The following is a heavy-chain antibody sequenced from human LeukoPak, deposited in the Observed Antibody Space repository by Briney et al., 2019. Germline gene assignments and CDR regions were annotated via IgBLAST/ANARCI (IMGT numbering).Heavy chain of an antibody. CDR1: GFTFSNSW. J-gene: IGHJ5*02. CDR2: IKVDGSEK. Sequence: GGSLRLSCAASGFTFSNSWMSWVRQAPGKGLEWVANIKVDGSEKYYVDSVKGRFTISRDNAKNSLYLQMNSLRAEDTAVYYCARAYSGPNWFDPWGQGTLVTVSS. CDR3: ARAYSGPNWFDP. V-gene: IGHV3-7*04. D-gene: IGHD6-13*01.